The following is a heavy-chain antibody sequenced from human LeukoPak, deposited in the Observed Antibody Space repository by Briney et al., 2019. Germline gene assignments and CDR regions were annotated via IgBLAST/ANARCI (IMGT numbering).Heavy chain of an antibody. D-gene: IGHD2-15*01. CDR1: GFTFDDHF. J-gene: IGHJ4*02. V-gene: IGHV3-21*01. CDR2: IGSRGTHI. CDR3: ARDPGAGCSGGSCYSGGIY. Sequence: GGSLRLSCAASGFTFDDHFMNWVRQAPGKGLEWVSSIGSRGTHIYYADSVKGRFTISRDNAKNSLYLQMNSLRAEDTAVYYCARDPGAGCSGGSCYSGGIYWGQGTLVTVSS.